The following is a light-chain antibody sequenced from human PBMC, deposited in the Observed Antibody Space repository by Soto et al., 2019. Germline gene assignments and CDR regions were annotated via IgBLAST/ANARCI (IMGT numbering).Light chain of an antibody. CDR3: QQYHLYPLT. Sequence: DIQVTQSPPSLSASVGDRVTLTCRASQDIGNHLAWFQQKPGKTPKPLIHAASSLQSGVPSKFSGSGSGTDFTLTISSQQPEDFATYYCQQYHLYPLTFGGGTKVEIK. V-gene: IGKV1-16*02. J-gene: IGKJ4*01. CDR1: QDIGNH. CDR2: AAS.